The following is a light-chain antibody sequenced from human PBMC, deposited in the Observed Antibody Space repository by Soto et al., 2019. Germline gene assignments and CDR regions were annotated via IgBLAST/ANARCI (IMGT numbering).Light chain of an antibody. V-gene: IGKV3-20*01. J-gene: IGKJ3*01. CDR1: QSVSSSY. CDR2: GAS. CDR3: QQYGSSPPFT. Sequence: EMVLTQSPGTLSLSPGERATLSCRVSQSVSSSYLAWYQQKPGQAPRLLIYGASSSATGIPDRFSGSGSGTDFTLTISRLEPEDFAVYYCQQYGSSPPFTFGPGTKVDIK.